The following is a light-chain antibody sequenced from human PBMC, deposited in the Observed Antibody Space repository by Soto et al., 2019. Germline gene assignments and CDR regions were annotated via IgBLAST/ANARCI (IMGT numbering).Light chain of an antibody. V-gene: IGKV3-11*01. J-gene: IGKJ1*01. CDR3: QQRSNWPPAWT. CDR2: DAS. Sequence: EIVLTQSPATLSLSPGERATLSCRASQSVSSYLAWYQQKPGQAPRLLIYDASNRATGIPARFSGSGSGTDFTLTISSLEPEDFAVYDCQQRSNWPPAWTFGQGTKVEIK. CDR1: QSVSSY.